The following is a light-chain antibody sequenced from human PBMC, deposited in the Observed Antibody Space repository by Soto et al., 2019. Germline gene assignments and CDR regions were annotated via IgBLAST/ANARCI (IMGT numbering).Light chain of an antibody. CDR1: QSVSSY. J-gene: IGKJ3*01. V-gene: IGKV3-11*01. CDR2: DAS. CDR3: QQRSNWVT. Sequence: EIVLTQSPATLSLSPGQIATLSCRAAQSVSSYLAWYQQKPGQAPRLLIYDASNRATGIPARFSGSGSGTVFTLTISSLEPEDFAVYYCQQRSNWVTFGPGTKVDIK.